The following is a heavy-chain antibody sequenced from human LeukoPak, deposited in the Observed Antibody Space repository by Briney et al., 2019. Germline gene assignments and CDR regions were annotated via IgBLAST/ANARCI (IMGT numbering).Heavy chain of an antibody. Sequence: GASVKVSCKASGYTFTGYYMHWVRQAPGQGLEWMGWINPNSGGTNYAQKFQGRVTMTRDTSISTAYMELSSLRSEDTAMYYCARVAYYYDSAGLYLNYFYGMDVWGQGTTVTVSS. CDR1: GYTFTGYY. D-gene: IGHD3-22*01. J-gene: IGHJ6*02. CDR2: INPNSGGT. CDR3: ARVAYYYDSAGLYLNYFYGMDV. V-gene: IGHV1-2*02.